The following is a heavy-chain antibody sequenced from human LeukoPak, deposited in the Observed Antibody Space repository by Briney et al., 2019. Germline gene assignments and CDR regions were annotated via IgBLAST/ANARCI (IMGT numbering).Heavy chain of an antibody. D-gene: IGHD3-22*01. CDR2: IYTSGST. CDR3: ARGGYYDSSGYYYKRHLDY. V-gene: IGHV4-4*07. CDR1: GGSISSYY. Sequence: SETLSLTCTVSGGSISSYYWSWIRQPAGKGLEWIGRIYTSGSTNYNTSLKSRVTMSVDTSKNQFSLKLSSVTAADTAVYYCARGGYYDSSGYYYKRHLDYWGQGTLVTVSS. J-gene: IGHJ4*02.